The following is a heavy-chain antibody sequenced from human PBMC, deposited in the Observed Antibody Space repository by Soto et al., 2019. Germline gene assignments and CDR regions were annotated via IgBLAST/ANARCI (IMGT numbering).Heavy chain of an antibody. CDR1: GGSISDYY. J-gene: IGHJ5*02. V-gene: IGHV4-59*01. CDR3: DGDTGVWFGDLVPHGWVDP. Sequence: PSETLSLTCTVSGGSISDYYWSWIRQTPGKGLEWIGNIYYTGTTSYTPSLKSRVTISVDTSRNQFSLRLSSVTAADTAVYYGDGDTGVWFGDLVPHGWVDPWGQGTLVTVSS. D-gene: IGHD3-10*01. CDR2: IYYTGTT.